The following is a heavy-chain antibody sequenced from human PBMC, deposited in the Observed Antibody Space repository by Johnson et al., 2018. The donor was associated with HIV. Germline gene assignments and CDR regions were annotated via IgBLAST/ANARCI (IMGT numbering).Heavy chain of an antibody. J-gene: IGHJ3*02. Sequence: VQLVESGGGLVQPGGSLRLSCAASGFTFSSYWMHWVRQGPGKGLVWVSRINGDGSSTNYADSVKGRFTISRDNAENTLYLQMNSLRAEDTAVYYCAREGTFYYDSSGYDNAFDIWGRGTMVTVSS. V-gene: IGHV3-74*01. CDR2: INGDGSST. CDR3: AREGTFYYDSSGYDNAFDI. D-gene: IGHD3-22*01. CDR1: GFTFSSYW.